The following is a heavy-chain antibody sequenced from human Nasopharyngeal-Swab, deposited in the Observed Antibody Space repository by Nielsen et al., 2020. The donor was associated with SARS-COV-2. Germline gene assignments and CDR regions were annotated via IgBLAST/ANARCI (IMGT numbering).Heavy chain of an antibody. V-gene: IGHV3-21*01. CDR3: VRGGYSRPS. CDR1: GFTFSSYS. CDR2: ISDSSSFI. D-gene: IGHD6-13*01. Sequence: GESLKISCAASGFTFSSYSMNWVRQAPGTGLEWVSSISDSSSFIYYADSVKGRFTISRDNAKNSLYLQMNSLRAEDTAVYYCVRGGYSRPSWGQGTLVTVSS. J-gene: IGHJ4*02.